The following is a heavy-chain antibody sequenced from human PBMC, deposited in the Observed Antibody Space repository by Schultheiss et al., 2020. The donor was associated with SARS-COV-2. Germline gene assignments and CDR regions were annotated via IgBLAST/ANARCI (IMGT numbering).Heavy chain of an antibody. Sequence: GGSLRLSCAASGFTFSSYWMSWVRQAPGKGLEWVSRINSDGSSTSYADSVKGRFTISRDNAKNTLYLQMNSLRAEDTAVYYCAREGPYYYDSSGYSHWGQGTLVTVSS. V-gene: IGHV3-74*01. CDR1: GFTFSSYW. D-gene: IGHD3-22*01. J-gene: IGHJ4*02. CDR2: INSDGSST. CDR3: AREGPYYYDSSGYSH.